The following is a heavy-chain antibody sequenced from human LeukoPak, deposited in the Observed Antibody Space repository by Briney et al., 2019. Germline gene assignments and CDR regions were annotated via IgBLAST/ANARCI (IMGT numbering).Heavy chain of an antibody. CDR1: GYSFTSYW. D-gene: IGHD3-22*01. J-gene: IGHJ4*02. V-gene: IGHV5-51*01. Sequence: GESLKISCKGSGYSFTSYWIGWVRQKPGEGLEWMGIIFPGDSDTRYSLSFQGQVTISADKSISTAYLQWSSLKASDTAMYYCARRLTYDSRAYYCLDYWGQGTLVTVSS. CDR3: ARRLTYDSRAYYCLDY. CDR2: IFPGDSDT.